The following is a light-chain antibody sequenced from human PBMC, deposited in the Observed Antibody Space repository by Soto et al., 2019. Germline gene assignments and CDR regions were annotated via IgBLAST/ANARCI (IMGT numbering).Light chain of an antibody. CDR2: EVT. CDR1: SSDVGAYNY. Sequence: QSALTQPASVSGSPGQSITISCTGTSSDVGAYNYVSWFQQQPGKAPKLIIYEVTNRPSGVSNRFSGSKSGKTASLTISGLQPEDEADYYCSSFTSSITLVFGGGTKVTVL. CDR3: SSFTSSITLV. J-gene: IGLJ3*02. V-gene: IGLV2-14*01.